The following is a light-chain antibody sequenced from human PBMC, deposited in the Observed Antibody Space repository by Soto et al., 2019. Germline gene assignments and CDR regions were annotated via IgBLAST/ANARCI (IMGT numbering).Light chain of an antibody. CDR3: FSYSTCRARI. Sequence: QSVLTLSASVSGSPGQSITISCTGTRSDVGGYNYVSWYKQKPGKAPKLVIYDVSHRPSGVSDRFFGSKSGNTASLIISGLQAEDEADYYCFSYSTCRARIFGGGTKLTVL. CDR2: DVS. V-gene: IGLV2-14*01. CDR1: RSDVGGYNY. J-gene: IGLJ2*01.